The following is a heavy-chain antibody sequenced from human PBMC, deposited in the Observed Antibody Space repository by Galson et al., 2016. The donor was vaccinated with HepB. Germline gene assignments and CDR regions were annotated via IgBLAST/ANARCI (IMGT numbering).Heavy chain of an antibody. V-gene: IGHV3-23*01. Sequence: SLRLSCAASGFSFSTYTMGWVRQAPGKGLEWVSTFDFHTGWTLYADSVKGLFTISRDTSKNTLYLQMNSLRVEDTAIYYCSKAYSGGSPYRAFDLRGQGTVVTVSP. D-gene: IGHD2-15*01. CDR2: FDFHTGWT. CDR1: GFSFSTYT. J-gene: IGHJ3*01. CDR3: SKAYSGGSPYRAFDL.